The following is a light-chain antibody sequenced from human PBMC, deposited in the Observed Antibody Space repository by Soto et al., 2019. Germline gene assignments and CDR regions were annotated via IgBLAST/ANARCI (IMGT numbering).Light chain of an antibody. Sequence: QSALTQPASVSGSPGQSITISCTGTISDVGDYNLVSWYQQHPGKAPKLMIYEVNNRPSGVSYRFSGSKSGNTASLTISGLQAEDEADYYCSSYTGSDTLVFGGGTKLTVL. CDR1: ISDVGDYNL. V-gene: IGLV2-14*01. CDR2: EVN. CDR3: SSYTGSDTLV. J-gene: IGLJ3*02.